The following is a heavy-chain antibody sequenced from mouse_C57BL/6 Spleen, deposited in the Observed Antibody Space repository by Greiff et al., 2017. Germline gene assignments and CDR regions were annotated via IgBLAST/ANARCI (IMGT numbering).Heavy chain of an antibody. J-gene: IGHJ2*01. CDR1: GYTFTSYW. V-gene: IGHV1-55*01. D-gene: IGHD2-5*01. Sequence: VQLQQSGAELVKPGASVKMSCKASGYTFTSYWITWVKQRPGQGLEWIGDIYPGSGSTNYNEKFKSKATLTVDTSSSTAYMQLSSLTSEDSAVYYCARGGSNYGDYFDYWGQGTTLTVSS. CDR2: IYPGSGST. CDR3: ARGGSNYGDYFDY.